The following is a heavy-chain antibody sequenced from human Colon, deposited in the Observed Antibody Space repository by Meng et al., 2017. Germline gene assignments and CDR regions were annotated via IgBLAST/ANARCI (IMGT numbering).Heavy chain of an antibody. CDR2: ISNSGSA. V-gene: IGHV4-31*02. CDR3: ARAGLHSYYFDF. Sequence: LQESGPGLVKPSQTLSLICSVSGGSNISGGYYWSWIRQHPQKGLEWIGYISNSGSAYYNPSLKSRVSISVDTSKNQFSLKMDTVTAADTALYYCARAGLHSYYFDFWGQGTLVTVSS. CDR1: GGSNISGGYY. D-gene: IGHD2-21*01. J-gene: IGHJ4*02.